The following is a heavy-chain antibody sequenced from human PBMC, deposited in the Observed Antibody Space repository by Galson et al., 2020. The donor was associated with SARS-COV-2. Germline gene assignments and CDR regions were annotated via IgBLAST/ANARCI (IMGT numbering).Heavy chain of an antibody. Sequence: GESLKISCKTSGYIFTNYWISWVRQMSGKGPEWMGRIDPGDSYTKYNPSFQGHVTFSVDTSISTAYLQWSSLKASDTAMYYCERDYGANPADHWGQGTLVTVSS. V-gene: IGHV5-10-1*01. CDR3: ERDYGANPADH. CDR2: IDPGDSYT. D-gene: IGHD4-17*01. CDR1: GYIFTNYW. J-gene: IGHJ4*02.